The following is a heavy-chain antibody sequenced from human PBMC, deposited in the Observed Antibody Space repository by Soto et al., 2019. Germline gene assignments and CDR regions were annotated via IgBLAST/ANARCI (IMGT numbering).Heavy chain of an antibody. V-gene: IGHV3-74*03. Sequence: VQLVESGGGLVQPGGSLRLSCAASGFTFSSYWIHWVRQAPGKGLVWVSRINSDGSSTMYADSVQGRFTISRDNAKNTLFLQMDSLRDEDTAVYYCARVPPGYSYVDHWGQGTLVTVSS. J-gene: IGHJ4*02. CDR2: INSDGSST. CDR3: ARVPPGYSYVDH. D-gene: IGHD5-18*01. CDR1: GFTFSSYW.